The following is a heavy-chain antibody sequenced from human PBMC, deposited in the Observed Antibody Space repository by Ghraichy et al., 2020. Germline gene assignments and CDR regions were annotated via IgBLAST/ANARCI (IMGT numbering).Heavy chain of an antibody. CDR1: GGSFSGYY. CDR2: INHSGST. J-gene: IGHJ4*02. Sequence: SETLSLTCAVYGGSFSGYYWSWIRQPPGKGLEWIGEINHSGSTNYNPSLKSRVTISVDTSKNQFSLKLSSVTAADTAVYYCARAWRRSGWYGGADYWGQGTLVTVSS. CDR3: ARAWRRSGWYGGADY. D-gene: IGHD6-19*01. V-gene: IGHV4-34*01.